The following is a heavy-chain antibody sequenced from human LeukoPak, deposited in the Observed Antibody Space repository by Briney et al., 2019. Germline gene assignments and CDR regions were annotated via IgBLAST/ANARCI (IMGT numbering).Heavy chain of an antibody. J-gene: IGHJ4*02. CDR3: ARDRGYGYGFFDY. CDR2: FYSGGSS. CDR1: GFSVRSNY. V-gene: IGHV3-53*01. Sequence: IPPGGALIISCAASGFSVRSNYNTWGRPAPGEGAGWGSSFYSGGSSYYADSVKGRFIISRDSSTDTLYLQMNSLRVEDTAVYFCARDRGYGYGFFDYWGQGTLVTVSS. D-gene: IGHD5-18*01.